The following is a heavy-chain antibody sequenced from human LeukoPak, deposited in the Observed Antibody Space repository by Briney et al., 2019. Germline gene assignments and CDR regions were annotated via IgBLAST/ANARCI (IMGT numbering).Heavy chain of an antibody. D-gene: IGHD6-19*01. CDR2: IYYSGST. J-gene: IGHJ4*02. Sequence: PSKTLSLTCTVSGASISSYYWGWIRQPPGKGLEWIGYIYYSGSTNYNPSLKSRVTISVDTSKNQFSLKLSSVTAADTAVYYCATGGRSSGWYGWGQGTLVAVSS. CDR1: GASISSYY. V-gene: IGHV4-59*01. CDR3: ATGGRSSGWYG.